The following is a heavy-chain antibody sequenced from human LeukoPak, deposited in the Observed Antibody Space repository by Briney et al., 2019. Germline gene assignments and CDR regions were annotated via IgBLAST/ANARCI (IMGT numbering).Heavy chain of an antibody. Sequence: SETLSLTCAVYGGSFSGYYWSWIRQPPGEGLEWIGEINHSGTTNYNPSLKSRVTISEDTSKTQFSLKLSSVTAADTALYYCARATSGTYYYFDSWGRGTLVSVSS. CDR2: INHSGTT. CDR3: ARATSGTYYYFDS. J-gene: IGHJ4*02. V-gene: IGHV4-34*01. CDR1: GGSFSGYY. D-gene: IGHD3-10*01.